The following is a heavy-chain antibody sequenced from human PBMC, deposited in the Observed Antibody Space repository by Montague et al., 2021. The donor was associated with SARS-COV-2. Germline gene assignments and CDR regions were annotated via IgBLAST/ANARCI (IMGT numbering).Heavy chain of an antibody. J-gene: IGHJ4*02. CDR2: ISSDGRT. D-gene: IGHD1-26*01. CDR3: ARKGRDLSRWERTYYSDY. CDR1: GGSISSGDYF. Sequence: SETLSLTCSVSGGSISSGDYFWGWIRQPPGRGLEWIASISSDGRTHYNPSLKSRVIISMDTSRGQFSLELTSVTAADTAVYYCARKGRDLSRWERTYYSDYWGQGTLVTVSS. V-gene: IGHV4-39*01.